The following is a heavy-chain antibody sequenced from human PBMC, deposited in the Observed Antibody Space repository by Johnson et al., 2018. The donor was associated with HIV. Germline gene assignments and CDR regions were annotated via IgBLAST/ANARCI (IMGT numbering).Heavy chain of an antibody. J-gene: IGHJ3*01. CDR2: ISYDGSNK. CDR1: GFTFTSYG. D-gene: IGHD3-10*01. V-gene: IGHV3-30*03. Sequence: QVQLVESGGGVVQPGRSLRLSCAASGFTFTSYGMHWVRQAPGKGLEWVAVISYDGSNKYYADSVKGRFTISRDNSKNTVYLQMNSLRAEDTAVYYCTTTPTMVRGVDVWGQGTMVTVSS. CDR3: TTTPTMVRGVDV.